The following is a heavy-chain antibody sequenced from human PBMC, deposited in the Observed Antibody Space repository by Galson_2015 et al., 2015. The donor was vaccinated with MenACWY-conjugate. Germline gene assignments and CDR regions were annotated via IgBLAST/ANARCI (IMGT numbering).Heavy chain of an antibody. D-gene: IGHD2-15*01. V-gene: IGHV3-21*04. CDR3: AWEVVADRDP. Sequence: SLRLSCAASGFTFSSYAMSWVRQAPGKGLEWVSSISSSSSYIYYADSVKGRFTISRDNAKNSLYLQMNSLRAEGTAVYYCAWEVVADRDPWGQGTLVTVSS. CDR1: GFTFSSYA. J-gene: IGHJ5*02. CDR2: ISSSSSYI.